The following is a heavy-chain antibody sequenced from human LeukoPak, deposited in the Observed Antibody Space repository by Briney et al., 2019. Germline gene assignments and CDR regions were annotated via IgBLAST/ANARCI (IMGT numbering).Heavy chain of an antibody. D-gene: IGHD6-19*01. CDR3: AKGIYSSGWSYFDY. V-gene: IGHV3-23*01. CDR2: LSGSGITT. CDR1: GFTFSNSA. J-gene: IGHJ4*01. Sequence: GGSLRLSCAASGFTFSNSAMSGVRQAPGKGLEWVSTLSGSGITTYYADSVKGRFTISRDNSKNTLYLQMNTLRAEDSALYYCAKGIYSSGWSYFDYWGHGTLVTVSS.